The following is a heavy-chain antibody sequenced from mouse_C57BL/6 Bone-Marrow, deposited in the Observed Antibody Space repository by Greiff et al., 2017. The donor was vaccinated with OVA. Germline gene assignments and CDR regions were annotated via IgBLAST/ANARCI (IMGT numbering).Heavy chain of an antibody. V-gene: IGHV1-19*01. Sequence: VQLQQSGPVLVKPGASVKMSCKASGYTFTDYYMNWVKQSHGKSLEWIGVINPYNGGTSYNQKFKGKATLTVDKSSSTAYMELNSLTSEDSAVYYCARVRIGHYYGDYYAMDYWGQGTSVTVSS. CDR3: ARVRIGHYYGDYYAMDY. D-gene: IGHD1-1*01. CDR1: GYTFTDYY. J-gene: IGHJ4*01. CDR2: INPYNGGT.